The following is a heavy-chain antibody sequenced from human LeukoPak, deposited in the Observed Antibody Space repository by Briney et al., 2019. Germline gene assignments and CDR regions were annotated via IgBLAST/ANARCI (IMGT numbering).Heavy chain of an antibody. V-gene: IGHV7-4-1*02. Sequence: ASVKVSCKASGYTLTSYAMNWARQAPGQGLEWMGWINTDTENPTYAPGFTGRFVFSLDTSVNTAYLQISSLKAEDTAVYYCARGSPTVTTFPDYWGQGTLVTVSS. CDR1: GYTLTSYA. CDR3: ARGSPTVTTFPDY. D-gene: IGHD4-17*01. CDR2: INTDTENP. J-gene: IGHJ4*02.